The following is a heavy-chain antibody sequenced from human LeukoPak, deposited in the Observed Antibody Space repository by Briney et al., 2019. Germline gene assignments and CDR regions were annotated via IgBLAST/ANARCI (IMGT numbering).Heavy chain of an antibody. CDR2: ISGSGGST. CDR3: AKDLPTVVTPRDDAFDI. CDR1: GFTFSSYA. J-gene: IGHJ3*02. V-gene: IGHV3-23*01. D-gene: IGHD4-17*01. Sequence: PGGSLRLSCAASGFTFSSYAMSWVRQAPGKGLEWVSAISGSGGSTYYADSVKGRFTISRDNSKNTLYLQMNSLRAEDTAVYYCAKDLPTVVTPRDDAFDIWGQGTMVTVSS.